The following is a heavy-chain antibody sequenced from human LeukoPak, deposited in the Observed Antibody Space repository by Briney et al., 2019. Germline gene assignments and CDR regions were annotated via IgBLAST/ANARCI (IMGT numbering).Heavy chain of an antibody. V-gene: IGHV1-2*02. J-gene: IGHJ4*02. CDR1: GYTFTGYY. CDR2: LNPNSGGT. CDR3: ARSGITIFAVVIPLH. Sequence: ASVKVSCKASGYTFTGYYMHWVRQAPGQGLEWMGWLNPNSGGTNYAQKFQGRVTMTRDTSISTAYMELSRLRSDDAAVYYCARSGITIFAVVIPLHWGQGTLVTVSS. D-gene: IGHD3-3*01.